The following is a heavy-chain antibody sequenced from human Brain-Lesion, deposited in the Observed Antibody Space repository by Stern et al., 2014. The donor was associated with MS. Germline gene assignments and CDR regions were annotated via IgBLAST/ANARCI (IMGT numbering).Heavy chain of an antibody. D-gene: IGHD4-17*01. CDR1: GGPISSHSYY. CDR2: IYASGNT. Sequence: QVQLQESGPGLVKPSQTLSLTCTVSGGPISSHSYYWSWIRQPAGKGLEWIGRIYASGNTNYNPSLKSGVSISVDTSKNQLSLRLSSVTASDTAVYYCARDYGDLEFDLWGQGTLVTVSS. J-gene: IGHJ4*02. V-gene: IGHV4-61*02. CDR3: ARDYGDLEFDL.